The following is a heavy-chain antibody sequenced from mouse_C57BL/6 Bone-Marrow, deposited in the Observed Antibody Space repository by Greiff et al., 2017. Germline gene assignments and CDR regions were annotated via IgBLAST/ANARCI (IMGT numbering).Heavy chain of an antibody. CDR3: TREGGYDESFDY. J-gene: IGHJ2*01. CDR1: GFTFSSYA. D-gene: IGHD2-2*01. CDR2: ISSGGDYI. V-gene: IGHV5-9-1*02. Sequence: EVQVVESGEGLVKPGGSLKLSCAASGFTFSSYAMSWVRQTPEKRLEWVAYISSGGDYIYYADTVKGRFTISRDNARNTLYLQMSSLKSEDTAMYYCTREGGYDESFDYWGQGTTLTVSS.